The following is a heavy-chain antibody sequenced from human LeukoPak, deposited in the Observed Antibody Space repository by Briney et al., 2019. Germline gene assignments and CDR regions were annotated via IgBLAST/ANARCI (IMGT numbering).Heavy chain of an antibody. D-gene: IGHD3-3*01. CDR3: ARARYDFWSGYYTIYYFDY. CDR1: GDTFTGYY. V-gene: IGHV1-2*02. J-gene: IGHJ4*02. CDR2: INPNSGGT. Sequence: ASVKVSCKASGDTFTGYYVHWVRQAPGQGLEWMGWINPNSGGTNYAQKFQGRVTMTRDTSISTAYMELSRLRSDDTAVYYCARARYDFWSGYYTIYYFDYWGQGTLVTVSS.